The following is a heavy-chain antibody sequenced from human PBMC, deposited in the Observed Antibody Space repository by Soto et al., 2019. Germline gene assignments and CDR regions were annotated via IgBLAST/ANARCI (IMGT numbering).Heavy chain of an antibody. J-gene: IGHJ4*02. V-gene: IGHV4-59*01. Sequence: PSGTLSLTCTVSGVSITSYSWSWIRQTPGKGLDWIGSISFSGATYSNPSLKGRAALSVDTSENHLSLTLNSVTSADTAVYFCARDRRDGYQRSFEFWGQGIQVTVSS. CDR1: GVSITSYS. CDR3: ARDRRDGYQRSFEF. D-gene: IGHD2-2*01. CDR2: ISFSGAT.